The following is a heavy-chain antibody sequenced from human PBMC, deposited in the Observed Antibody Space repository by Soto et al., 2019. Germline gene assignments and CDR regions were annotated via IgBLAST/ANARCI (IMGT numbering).Heavy chain of an antibody. J-gene: IGHJ6*03. CDR1: GFTFSSYS. V-gene: IGHV3-48*01. Sequence: QPGGSLRLSCAASGFTFSSYSMNWVRQAPGKGLEWVSYISSSSSTIYYADSVKGRFTISRDNAKNSLYLQMNSLRAEDTAVYYCARVGMDNQLLFSYYMDVWGKGTTVTVSS. CDR2: ISSSSSTI. CDR3: ARVGMDNQLLFSYYMDV. D-gene: IGHD2-2*01.